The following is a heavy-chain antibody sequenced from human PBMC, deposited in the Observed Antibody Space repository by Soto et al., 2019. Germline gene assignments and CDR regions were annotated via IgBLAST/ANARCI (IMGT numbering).Heavy chain of an antibody. J-gene: IGHJ3*02. Sequence: QVQLVESGGGVVQPGRSLRLSCAASGFTFSSYGMHWVRQAPGKGLEWVAVISYDGSNKYYADSVKGRFTLSRDNSKNTLYLQMNSLGAEDTAVYYCAKELWSGSSWYATYDAFDIWGQGTMVTVSS. CDR3: AKELWSGSSWYATYDAFDI. CDR1: GFTFSSYG. D-gene: IGHD6-13*01. V-gene: IGHV3-30*18. CDR2: ISYDGSNK.